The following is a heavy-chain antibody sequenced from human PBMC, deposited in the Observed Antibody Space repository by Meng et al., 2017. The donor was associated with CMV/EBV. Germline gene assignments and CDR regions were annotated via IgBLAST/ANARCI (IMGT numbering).Heavy chain of an antibody. J-gene: IGHJ5*01. CDR2: ISAYNGNT. V-gene: IGHV1-18*01. D-gene: IGHD2-2*01. CDR1: GYTFTSYG. CDR3: ARVRHGGGYQRQTNWFDS. Sequence: ASVKVSCKASGYTFTSYGISWVRQAPGQGLEWMGWISAYNGNTNYAQKLQGRVTMTTDTSTSTAYMELRSLRSDDTAVYYCARVRHGGGYQRQTNWFDSWGQGTLVTVSS.